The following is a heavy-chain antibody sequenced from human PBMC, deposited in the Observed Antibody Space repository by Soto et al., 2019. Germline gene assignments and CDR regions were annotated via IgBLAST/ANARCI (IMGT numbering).Heavy chain of an antibody. CDR1: GFSLNNRGVS. Sequence: QITLRESGPTLLKPSQTLTLTCSFSGFSLNNRGVSVGWIRQPPGKALEWLALISYNDHKQYSPSLSGRVTVTKDTSGDQVTLRMTNVDTVDTATYYCAHRMDSSSGPIYWGQGTLVTVSS. CDR2: ISYNDHK. D-gene: IGHD1-26*01. V-gene: IGHV2-5*01. CDR3: AHRMDSSSGPIY. J-gene: IGHJ4*02.